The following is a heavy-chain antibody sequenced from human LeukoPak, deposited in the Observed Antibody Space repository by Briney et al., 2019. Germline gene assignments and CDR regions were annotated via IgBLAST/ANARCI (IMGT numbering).Heavy chain of an antibody. CDR1: GFTVSSNY. V-gene: IGHV3-66*01. Sequence: GSLRLSCAASGFTVSSNYMSWVRQAPGKGLEWVSVIYSGGSTYYADSVKGRFTISRDNFKNTLYLQINNLRAEDTAVYYCAKDGAWLRFDDWGQGILVTVSS. J-gene: IGHJ4*02. D-gene: IGHD5-12*01. CDR2: IYSGGST. CDR3: AKDGAWLRFDD.